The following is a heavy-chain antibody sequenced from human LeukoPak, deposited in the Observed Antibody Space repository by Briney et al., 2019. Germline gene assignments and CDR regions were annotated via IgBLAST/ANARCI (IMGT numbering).Heavy chain of an antibody. CDR1: GYTLTELS. D-gene: IGHD6-13*01. Sequence: ASVKVSCKVSGYTLTELSMHWVRQAPGKGLEWMGGFDPEDGETIYAQKFQGRVTMTEDTSTDTAYMELSSLRSEDTAVYYCATGQQSGWNYYYGMDVWGQGPTATVSS. CDR3: ATGQQSGWNYYYGMDV. V-gene: IGHV1-24*01. CDR2: FDPEDGET. J-gene: IGHJ6*02.